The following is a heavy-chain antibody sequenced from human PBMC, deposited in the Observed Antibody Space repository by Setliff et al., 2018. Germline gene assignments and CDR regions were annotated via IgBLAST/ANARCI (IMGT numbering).Heavy chain of an antibody. CDR2: ISSSSSTI. V-gene: IGHV3-48*01. CDR1: GFTFSSYS. D-gene: IGHD3-16*01. Sequence: PGGSLRLSCAASGFTFSSYSMNWVRQAPGKGLEWVSYISSSSSTIYYADAVKGRFTISRDNAKNSLYLHMNSLRAEDAAVYYCARDGGEYWGQGTLVTVSS. J-gene: IGHJ4*02. CDR3: ARDGGEY.